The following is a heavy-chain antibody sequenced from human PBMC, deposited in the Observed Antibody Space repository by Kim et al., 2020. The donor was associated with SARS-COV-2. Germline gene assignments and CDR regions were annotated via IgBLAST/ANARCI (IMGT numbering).Heavy chain of an antibody. D-gene: IGHD6-19*01. V-gene: IGHV6-1*01. Sequence: SQTLSLTCAISGDSVSSNSAAWNWIRQSPSRGLEWLGRTYYRSKWYNDYAVSVKSRITINPDTSKNQFSLQLNSVTPEDTAVYYCARDSGWSIAVAGTIGGWFDPWGQGTLVTVSS. CDR1: GDSVSSNSAA. CDR3: ARDSGWSIAVAGTIGGWFDP. J-gene: IGHJ5*02. CDR2: TYYRSKWYN.